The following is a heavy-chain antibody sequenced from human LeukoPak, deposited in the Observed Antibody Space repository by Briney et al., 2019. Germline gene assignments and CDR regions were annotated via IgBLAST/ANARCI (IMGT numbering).Heavy chain of an antibody. J-gene: IGHJ4*02. D-gene: IGHD6-13*01. V-gene: IGHV3-30*02. CDR1: GFTFSSYG. CDR3: AKESRGKIAAAGTVIDY. CDR2: IRYDGSNK. Sequence: GGSLRLSCAASGFTFSSYGMHWVRQAPGKGLEWVAFIRYDGSNKYYADSVKGRFTISRDNSKNTLYLQMNSLRAEDTAAYYCAKESRGKIAAAGTVIDYWGQGTLVTVSS.